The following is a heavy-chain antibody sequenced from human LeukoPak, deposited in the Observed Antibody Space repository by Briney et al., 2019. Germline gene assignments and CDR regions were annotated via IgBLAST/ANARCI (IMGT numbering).Heavy chain of an antibody. CDR3: ARAVAANRRFDY. CDR1: GLTFSNYG. CDR2: ISTSSTYT. D-gene: IGHD6-19*01. Sequence: GGSLRLSCAASGLTFSNYGMSWVRQAPGKGLEWVSYISTSSTYTNYADSVKGRFTISRDDAKNSLYLQMNSLRAEDTAVYYCARAVAANRRFDYWGQGTLLTVSS. V-gene: IGHV3-11*06. J-gene: IGHJ4*02.